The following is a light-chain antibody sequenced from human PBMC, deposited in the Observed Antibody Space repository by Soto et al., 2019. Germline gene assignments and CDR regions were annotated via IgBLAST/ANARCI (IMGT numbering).Light chain of an antibody. Sequence: EIVLTRSPATLSLSPGERATLSCRASQSVSSYLAWYQQKPGQAPRLLIYDASNRATGIPARFSGSGSGTDFTLPISSLEPEDFAVYYCQQRSNWPLTFGGGTKVEIK. J-gene: IGKJ4*01. CDR3: QQRSNWPLT. CDR1: QSVSSY. V-gene: IGKV3-11*01. CDR2: DAS.